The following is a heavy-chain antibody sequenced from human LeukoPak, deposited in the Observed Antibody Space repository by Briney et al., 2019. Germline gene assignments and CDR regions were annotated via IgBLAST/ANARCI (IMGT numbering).Heavy chain of an antibody. V-gene: IGHV3-30*18. CDR1: GFTFSSYG. J-gene: IGHJ1*01. Sequence: GGSLRLSCAASGFTFSSYGMHWVRQAPGKGLEWVAVISYDGSNKYYADSVKGRFTISRDNSKNTLYLQMNSLRAEDTAVYYCAKSSSGWYRDFQHWGQGTLVTVSS. CDR2: ISYDGSNK. CDR3: AKSSSGWYRDFQH. D-gene: IGHD6-19*01.